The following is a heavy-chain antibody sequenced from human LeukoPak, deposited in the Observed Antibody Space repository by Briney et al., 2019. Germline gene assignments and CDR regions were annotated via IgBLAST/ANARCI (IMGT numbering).Heavy chain of an antibody. CDR2: ISAYNGNT. V-gene: IGHV1-18*01. CDR1: GYTFTSYG. CDR3: AREASYYYGSGSYPHMDV. Sequence: ASVKVSCKASGYTFTSYGISWVRQAPGQGLEWMGWISAYNGNTNYAQKLQGRVTMTTDTSTSTAYMELRSLRSDDTAVYYCAREASYYYGSGSYPHMDVWGKGTTVTVSS. J-gene: IGHJ6*03. D-gene: IGHD3-10*01.